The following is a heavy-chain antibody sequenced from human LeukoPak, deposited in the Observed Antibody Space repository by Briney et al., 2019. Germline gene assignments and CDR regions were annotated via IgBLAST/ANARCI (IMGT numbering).Heavy chain of an antibody. Sequence: PGGSLRLSCAASGFTFSDYYMSWIRQAPGKGLEWVSYISSSGSTIYYADSVKGRFTISRDNAKSSLYLQMNSLRAEDTAVYYCARGAGRYFDWLLSPDAFDIWGQGTMVTVSS. CDR3: ARGAGRYFDWLLSPDAFDI. V-gene: IGHV3-11*04. CDR1: GFTFSDYY. J-gene: IGHJ3*02. CDR2: ISSSGSTI. D-gene: IGHD3-9*01.